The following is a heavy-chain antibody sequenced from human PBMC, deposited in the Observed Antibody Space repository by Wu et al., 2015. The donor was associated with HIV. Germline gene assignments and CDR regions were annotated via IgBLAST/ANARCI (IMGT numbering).Heavy chain of an antibody. J-gene: IGHJ2*01. CDR2: MNPYNGYI. Sequence: QTQLVQSGPEAKRPGASVKVSCKASYILTSHPIGWVRQAPGQRLEWMGWMNPYNGYIKPAQRFQDRITLSTNNSAHTAYMELRSLTSDDTAIYFCARVQFDPDYYTYFDLWGQGTLVTVSS. D-gene: IGHD4/OR15-4a*01. CDR1: YILTSHP. V-gene: IGHV1-18*01. CDR3: ARVQFDPDYYTYFDL.